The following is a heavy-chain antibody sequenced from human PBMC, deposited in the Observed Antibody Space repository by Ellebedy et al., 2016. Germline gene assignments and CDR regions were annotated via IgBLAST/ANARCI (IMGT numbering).Heavy chain of an antibody. D-gene: IGHD3-22*01. CDR2: IYHSGST. CDR3: ARGLYFDSSGYHYWFDP. J-gene: IGHJ5*02. V-gene: IGHV4-61*08. Sequence: GSLRLXXSVTGGPVINPGAYWSWIRQPPGRALEWIGYIYHSGSTKINPSLKSRVTMSVDTSKKEFSLRLSSVTAADTAVYFCARGLYFDSSGYHYWFDPWGQGTLVTVSP. CDR1: GGPVINPGAY.